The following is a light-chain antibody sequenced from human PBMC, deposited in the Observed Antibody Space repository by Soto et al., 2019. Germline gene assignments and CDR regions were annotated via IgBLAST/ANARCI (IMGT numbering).Light chain of an antibody. Sequence: EIVLTQSPGTLSLSPGERATLSCRASQSVSSSYLAWYQQKPVQAPRLLIYGASSRATGIPDKFSGSGSGTDCTLTISRLETEDFAVYYRQQYGRSPPYTFGQGNKMEIK. V-gene: IGKV3-20*01. CDR3: QQYGRSPPYT. CDR2: GAS. CDR1: QSVSSSY. J-gene: IGKJ2*01.